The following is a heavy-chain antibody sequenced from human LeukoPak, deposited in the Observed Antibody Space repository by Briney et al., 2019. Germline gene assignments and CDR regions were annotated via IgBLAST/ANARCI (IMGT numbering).Heavy chain of an antibody. J-gene: IGHJ3*02. CDR2: ISGTSDTK. V-gene: IGHV3-23*01. CDR1: GFIFKNYA. Sequence: PGGSLRLSCAASGFIFKNYAMSWVRQAPGKGLEWVCIISGTSDTKQYGDSVRGRFTTSRDNPRNTLYLQMNSLRADNTAVYYCAKADATTGGAFDIWGQGTMVTVSS. D-gene: IGHD1-1*01. CDR3: AKADATTGGAFDI.